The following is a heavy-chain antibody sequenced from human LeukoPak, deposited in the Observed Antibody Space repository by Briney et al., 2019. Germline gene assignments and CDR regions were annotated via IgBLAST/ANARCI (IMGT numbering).Heavy chain of an antibody. CDR3: ARGYDSSGYPFDY. V-gene: IGHV4-39*01. CDR2: LYYSGNI. D-gene: IGHD3-22*01. J-gene: IGHJ4*02. CDR1: GGSISSSSYY. Sequence: SETLSLTCTVSGGSISSSSYYWGWIRQPPGKGLEWIGSLYYSGNIFYNPSLKSRVTISVDTSKNRFSLKLSSVTAADTAVYYCARGYDSSGYPFDYWGQGTQVTVSS.